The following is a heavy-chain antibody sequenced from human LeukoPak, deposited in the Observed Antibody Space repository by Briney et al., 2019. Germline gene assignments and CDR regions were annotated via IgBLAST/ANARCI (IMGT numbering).Heavy chain of an antibody. CDR1: GFTFSSYG. CDR2: IWSDGSSK. Sequence: GRSLILSCAASGFTFSSYGMHWVRQAPGKGLEWVAVIWSDGSSKHYADSVKGRFTISRDNSNNTLYLQMSSLRAEDTALYYCARGQPPSYYDMDVWGQGTTVTVSS. J-gene: IGHJ6*02. V-gene: IGHV3-33*01. CDR3: ARGQPPSYYDMDV. D-gene: IGHD6-13*01.